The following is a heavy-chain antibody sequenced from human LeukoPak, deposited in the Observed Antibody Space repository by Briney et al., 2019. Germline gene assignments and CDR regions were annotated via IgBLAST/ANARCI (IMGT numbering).Heavy chain of an antibody. J-gene: IGHJ3*02. CDR3: ARDHYDSSGYAPSGGFDI. V-gene: IGHV4-59*01. Sequence: SQTLSLTCTVSGGSLSNYYWNWIRQPPGKGLEWIGYIHYGGSTNYNPSLKSRVTISVDTSKSQFSLKLSYVTAADTAVYYCARDHYDSSGYAPSGGFDIWGQGTMVTVSS. CDR1: GGSLSNYY. D-gene: IGHD3-22*01. CDR2: IHYGGST.